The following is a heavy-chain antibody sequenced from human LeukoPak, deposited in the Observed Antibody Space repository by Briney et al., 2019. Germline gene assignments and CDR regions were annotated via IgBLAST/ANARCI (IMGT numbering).Heavy chain of an antibody. V-gene: IGHV6-1*01. CDR1: GDSVSSNNAA. CDR2: TYYRSKWYY. J-gene: IGHJ3*02. D-gene: IGHD5-12*01. Sequence: SQTLSLTCAISGDSVSSNNAAWHWLRQSPSRGLEWLGRTYYRSKWYYDYAVSLKSRVTINPDTSKNHFSLQLSSVAPADTAVYFCAREDRLSFDIWGQGTMVTVSS. CDR3: AREDRLSFDI.